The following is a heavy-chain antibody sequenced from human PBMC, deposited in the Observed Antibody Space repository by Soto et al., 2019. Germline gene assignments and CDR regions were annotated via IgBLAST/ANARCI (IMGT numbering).Heavy chain of an antibody. V-gene: IGHV1-18*01. Sequence: ASVKVSCKTSGYTFINYGISWVRQAPGQGIEWMGWISAYNGNTNYAQKLQGRVTMTTDTSTSTAYMELRSLRSDDTAVYYCAREDYYDSSGSVGHYFDYWGQGTLVTVSS. J-gene: IGHJ4*02. D-gene: IGHD3-22*01. CDR1: GYTFINYG. CDR3: AREDYYDSSGSVGHYFDY. CDR2: ISAYNGNT.